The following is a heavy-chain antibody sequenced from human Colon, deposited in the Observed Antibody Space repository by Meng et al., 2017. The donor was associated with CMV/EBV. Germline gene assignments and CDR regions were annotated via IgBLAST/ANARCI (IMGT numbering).Heavy chain of an antibody. CDR1: GFTFSNYA. J-gene: IGHJ4*02. Sequence: GESLKISCAASGFTFSNYAMSWVRQAPGKGLEWVSGISASGGNTYYTDSMKGRFTISRDNSKSTLYLQMNSLRAEDTAIYYCAKVLASYLPAPISQNWGQGTLVTVSS. CDR3: AKVLASYLPAPISQN. V-gene: IGHV3-23*01. CDR2: ISASGGNT. D-gene: IGHD2-2*02.